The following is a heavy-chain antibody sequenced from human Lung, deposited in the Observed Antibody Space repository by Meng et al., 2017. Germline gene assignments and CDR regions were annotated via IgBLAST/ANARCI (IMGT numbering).Heavy chain of an antibody. CDR1: GGSFSDYY. V-gene: IGHV4-34*01. Sequence: QVQLQQGRAGLLKPSETLSLTCVVSGGSFSDYYWRWIRQPPGKGLEWIGEINHSGSTNYNPSLESRATISVDTSQNNLSLKLSSVTAADSAVYYCARGPTTMAHDFDYWGQGTLVTVSS. CDR3: ARGPTTMAHDFDY. J-gene: IGHJ4*02. CDR2: INHSGST. D-gene: IGHD4-11*01.